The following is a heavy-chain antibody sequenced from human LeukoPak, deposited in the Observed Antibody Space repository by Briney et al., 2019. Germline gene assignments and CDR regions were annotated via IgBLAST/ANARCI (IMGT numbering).Heavy chain of an antibody. V-gene: IGHV4-34*01. J-gene: IGHJ5*02. CDR3: AGGVGNYDFWSGYHH. CDR2: INHSGST. Sequence: SETLSLTCAVYGGSFSGYYWSWIRQPPGKGLEWIGEINHSGSTNYNPSLKSRVTISVDTSKNQFSLKLSSVTATDTAVYYCAGGVGNYDFWSGYHHWGQGTLVTVSS. CDR1: GGSFSGYY. D-gene: IGHD3-3*01.